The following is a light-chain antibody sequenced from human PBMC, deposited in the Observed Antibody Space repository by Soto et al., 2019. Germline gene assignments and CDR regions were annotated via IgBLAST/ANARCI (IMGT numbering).Light chain of an antibody. CDR1: SGSIASNY. J-gene: IGLJ3*02. V-gene: IGLV6-57*01. CDR3: QSYDSRNQGG. Sequence: NFMLTQPHSVSESPGKTVTISCTRSSGSIASNYVQWYQQRPGSSPTTVIYEDNQRPSGVPDRFSGSIDSSSNSASLTISGLKTEGGAGHFWQSYDSRNQGGFRRGTKLTVL. CDR2: EDN.